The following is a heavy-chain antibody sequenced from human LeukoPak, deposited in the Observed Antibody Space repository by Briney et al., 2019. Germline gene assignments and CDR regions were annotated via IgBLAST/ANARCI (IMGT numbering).Heavy chain of an antibody. J-gene: IGHJ4*02. CDR3: AKDSNWAFDY. V-gene: IGHV3-30*02. Sequence: GWSLRLSCGASGFTFSRYGMHWVRQAPGKGPEWVTYIRKDGSDKYYADSVKGRFTISRDSSKNMVYLQMTSLRAEDTALYYCAKDSNWAFDYWGQGTLVSVSS. D-gene: IGHD7-27*01. CDR1: GFTFSRYG. CDR2: IRKDGSDK.